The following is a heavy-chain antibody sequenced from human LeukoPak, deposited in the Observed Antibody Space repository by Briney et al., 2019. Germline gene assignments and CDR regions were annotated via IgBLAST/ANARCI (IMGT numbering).Heavy chain of an antibody. Sequence: GGSLRLSCAASGFTFSSNAMSWVRQAPGKGLEWVSAISGSGGRTYYADSVKGRFTISRDNSKNTLYLQMNSLRAEDTAVYYCAKDPSPIGYFDWLLYPPGMDVWGQGTTVTVSS. V-gene: IGHV3-23*01. J-gene: IGHJ6*02. CDR1: GFTFSSNA. CDR2: ISGSGGRT. CDR3: AKDPSPIGYFDWLLYPPGMDV. D-gene: IGHD3-9*01.